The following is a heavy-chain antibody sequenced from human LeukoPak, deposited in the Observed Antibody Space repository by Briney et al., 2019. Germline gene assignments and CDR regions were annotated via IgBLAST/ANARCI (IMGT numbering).Heavy chain of an antibody. CDR2: INHSGST. CDR1: GGSFSGYY. Sequence: SETLSLTCAVYGGSFSGYYWSWIRQPPGKGLEWIGEINHSGSTNYNPSLKSRVTISVDTSKNQFSLKLSSVTAADTAVYYCARWGPKYYYYYMDVWGKGTTVTVSS. J-gene: IGHJ6*03. D-gene: IGHD3-16*01. V-gene: IGHV4-34*01. CDR3: ARWGPKYYYYYMDV.